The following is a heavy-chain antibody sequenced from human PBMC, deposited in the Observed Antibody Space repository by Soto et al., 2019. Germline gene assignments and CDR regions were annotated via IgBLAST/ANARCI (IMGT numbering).Heavy chain of an antibody. D-gene: IGHD1-26*01. CDR1: GDTFTSYG. CDR3: ARSKVGATMERYFAH. J-gene: IGHJ4*02. V-gene: IGHV1-18*01. Sequence: QVQLVQSGTEVKKPGASVKVSCKASGDTFTSYGISWVRQAPGQGLEWMGWISVYNGNTNYAQKLQGRVTMTTDPSTSTAYMELRSLRSDETAVYSCARSKVGATMERYFAHWGQGTLVTVSS. CDR2: ISVYNGNT.